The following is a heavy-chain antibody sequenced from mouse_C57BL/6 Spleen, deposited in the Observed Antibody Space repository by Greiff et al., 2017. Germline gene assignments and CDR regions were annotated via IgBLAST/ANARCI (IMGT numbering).Heavy chain of an antibody. V-gene: IGHV10-1*01. CDR3: VRHALYGGYFDY. CDR2: IRSKSNNFAT. CDR1: GFSFNTYA. D-gene: IGHD1-1*01. J-gene: IGHJ2*01. Sequence: EVHLVESGGGLVQPKGSLKLSCAASGFSFNTYAMNWVRQAPGKGLEWVARIRSKSNNFATYYADSVKDRFTISRDDSESMLYLQMNNLKTEDTAMYYCVRHALYGGYFDYWGQGTTLTVSS.